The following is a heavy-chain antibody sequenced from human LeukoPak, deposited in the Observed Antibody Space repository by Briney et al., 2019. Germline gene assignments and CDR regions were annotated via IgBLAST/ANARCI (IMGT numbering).Heavy chain of an antibody. CDR2: ISGSGTDI. J-gene: IGHJ4*02. V-gene: IGHV3-11*04. D-gene: IGHD5-18*01. CDR1: RFTFSDPY. CDR3: ARTARHLDY. Sequence: GGSLRLSCEASRFTFSDPYMSWIRQAPGKGLECLSYISGSGTDINYADSVRGRFTISRDNAKNLLYLQMNDLRVEDTAVYYCARTARHLDYWGQGTLVTVSS.